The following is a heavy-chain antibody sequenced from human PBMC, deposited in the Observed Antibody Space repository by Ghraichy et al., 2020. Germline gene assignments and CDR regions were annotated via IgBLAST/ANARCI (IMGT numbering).Heavy chain of an antibody. CDR1: GGSISSSNW. CDR2: IYHSGST. D-gene: IGHD6-13*01. V-gene: IGHV4-4*02. Sequence: SETLSLTCAVSGGSISSSNWWSWVRQPPGKGLEWIGEIYHSGSTNYNPSLKSRVTISVDKSKNQFSLKLSSVTAADTVVFYCARDAVVAAETYFDYWGQGTLVTVSS. CDR3: ARDAVVAAETYFDY. J-gene: IGHJ4*02.